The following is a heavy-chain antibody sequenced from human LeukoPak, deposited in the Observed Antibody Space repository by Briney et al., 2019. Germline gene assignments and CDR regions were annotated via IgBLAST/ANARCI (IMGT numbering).Heavy chain of an antibody. J-gene: IGHJ4*02. D-gene: IGHD6-19*01. CDR1: GFTFSSYV. CDR2: ISYDGSNE. Sequence: GGSLRLSCAASGFTFSSYVMHWVRQAPGKGLEWVAIISYDGSNEYYADSVKGRFTISRDNAKNSLYLQMNSLRAEDMALYYCAKSSGIAVAGEFDYWGQGTLVTVSS. V-gene: IGHV3-30*04. CDR3: AKSSGIAVAGEFDY.